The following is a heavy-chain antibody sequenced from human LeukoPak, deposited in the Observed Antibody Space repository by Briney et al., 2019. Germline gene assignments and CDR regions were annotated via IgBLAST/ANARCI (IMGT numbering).Heavy chain of an antibody. V-gene: IGHV1-18*01. CDR3: ARTGRYCSSTSCYTTDYYYYYMDV. CDR2: ISAYNGNT. CDR1: GYTFTSYG. Sequence: ASVKVSCKASGYTFTSYGISWVRQAPGQGLEWMGWISAYNGNTNYAQKLQGRVTMTTDTSTSTAYMELRSLRSDDTAVYYCARTGRYCSSTSCYTTDYYYYYMDVWGKETTVTVSS. J-gene: IGHJ6*03. D-gene: IGHD2-2*02.